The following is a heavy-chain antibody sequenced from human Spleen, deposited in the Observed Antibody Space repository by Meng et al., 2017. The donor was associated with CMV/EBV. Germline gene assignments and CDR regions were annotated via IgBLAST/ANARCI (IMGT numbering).Heavy chain of an antibody. Sequence: SGGSVSSGSYYWSWIRQPPGKGLEWIGYIYYSGSTNYNPSLKSRVTISVDTSKNQSSLKLSSVTAADTAVYYCAREKVQSRYNWFDPWGQGTLVTVSS. V-gene: IGHV4-61*01. CDR3: AREKVQSRYNWFDP. J-gene: IGHJ5*02. CDR1: GGSVSSGSYY. CDR2: IYYSGST.